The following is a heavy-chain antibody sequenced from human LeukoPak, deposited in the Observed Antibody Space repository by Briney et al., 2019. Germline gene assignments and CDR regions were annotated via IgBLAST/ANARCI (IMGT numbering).Heavy chain of an antibody. V-gene: IGHV3-74*01. CDR3: AGGGTGWYSDY. CDR1: GFTFSNAW. CDR2: INTDGSST. J-gene: IGHJ4*02. Sequence: PGGSLRLSCAASGFTFSNAWMSWVRQAPGKGLVWVSRINTDGSSTNYADSVKGRFTISRDNAKNTLYLQMNSLRAEDTAVYYCAGGGTGWYSDYWGQGTLVTVSS. D-gene: IGHD6-19*01.